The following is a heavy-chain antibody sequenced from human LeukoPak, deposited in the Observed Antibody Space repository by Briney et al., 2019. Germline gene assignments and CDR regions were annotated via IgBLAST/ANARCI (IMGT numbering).Heavy chain of an antibody. Sequence: SETLSLTCTVSGGSINSYYWSWIRQPPGKGLEWIGYIYYSGSTNYNPSLKSRVTISVHTSKNQFSLELSSVTAADTAVYYCARLTGYSSESWFDPWGQGTLVTVSS. V-gene: IGHV4-59*01. CDR1: GGSINSYY. J-gene: IGHJ5*02. CDR2: IYYSGST. CDR3: ARLTGYSSESWFDP. D-gene: IGHD3-9*01.